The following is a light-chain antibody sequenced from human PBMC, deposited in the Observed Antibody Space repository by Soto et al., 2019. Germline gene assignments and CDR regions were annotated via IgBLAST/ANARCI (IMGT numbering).Light chain of an antibody. V-gene: IGKV3-20*01. CDR2: GAS. CDR3: QQYIRWPLT. J-gene: IGKJ4*01. CDR1: QSVSSSY. Sequence: EIVLTQSPGTLSLSPGERATLSCRASQSVSSSYLAWYQQKPGQAPRLLIYGASSRATGIPDRFSGSGSGTDFTLTISRLEPEDFALYFCQQYIRWPLTFGGGTKVEIK.